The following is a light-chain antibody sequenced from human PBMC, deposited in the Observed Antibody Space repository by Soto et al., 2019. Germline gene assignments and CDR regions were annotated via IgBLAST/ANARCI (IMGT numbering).Light chain of an antibody. CDR3: QQYNNWPPLT. Sequence: EVLMTQSPATVSVSPGDSATLTCRASQSVYNNLAWYQQKPGQAPRLLIYGASTRATGLPVRFSGSGSGTDFTLTISALQSEDSAVYFCQQYNNWPPLTFGGGTKVEI. CDR2: GAS. CDR1: QSVYNN. V-gene: IGKV3-15*01. J-gene: IGKJ4*02.